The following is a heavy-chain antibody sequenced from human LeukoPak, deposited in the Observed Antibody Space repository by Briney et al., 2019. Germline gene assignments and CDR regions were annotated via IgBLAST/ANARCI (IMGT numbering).Heavy chain of an antibody. J-gene: IGHJ5*02. V-gene: IGHV4-39*01. Sequence: PSETLSLTCTVSGGSISSSSYYWGWIRQPPGKGLEWIGSIYYSGSTYYNPSLKSRVTISVDTSKNQFSLKMSSVTAADTAVYYWARRKPDHCSSTSCYQARNWFDPWGQGTLVTVSS. D-gene: IGHD2-2*01. CDR1: GGSISSSSYY. CDR3: ARRKPDHCSSTSCYQARNWFDP. CDR2: IYYSGST.